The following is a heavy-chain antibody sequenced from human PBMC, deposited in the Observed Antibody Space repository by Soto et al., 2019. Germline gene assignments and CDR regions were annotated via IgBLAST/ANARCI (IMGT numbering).Heavy chain of an antibody. CDR3: ARAQYVGRWWFDP. V-gene: IGHV1-69*13. CDR1: GGTFSSYA. D-gene: IGHD2-15*01. Sequence: SVKVSCKASGGTFSSYAISWARQAPGQGLEWMGGIIPIFGTANYAQKFQGRVTITADESTSTAYMELSSLRSEDTAVYYCARAQYVGRWWFDPWGQGTLVTVSS. J-gene: IGHJ5*02. CDR2: IIPIFGTA.